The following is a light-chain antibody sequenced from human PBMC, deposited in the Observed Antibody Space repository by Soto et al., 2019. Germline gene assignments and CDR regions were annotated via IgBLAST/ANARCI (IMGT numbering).Light chain of an antibody. Sequence: EIVMTQSPATLSVSRGETATLSCRASQSVSSNLAWYQQKPGQALRLLIYGTSTRATGIPDRFSGSGSGTEFALAISSLQSEDFAVYCCQQYNNWAPRRTFRQGTKVQIK. CDR1: QSVSSN. CDR3: QQYNNWAPRRT. CDR2: GTS. V-gene: IGKV3-15*01. J-gene: IGKJ1*01.